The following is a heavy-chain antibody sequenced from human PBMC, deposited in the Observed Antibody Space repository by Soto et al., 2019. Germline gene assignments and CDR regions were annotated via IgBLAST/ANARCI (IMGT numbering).Heavy chain of an antibody. CDR2: ISGGGSTT. D-gene: IGHD6-13*01. Sequence: EVQLLESGGGLVQPEGSLRLSWEASGFTFSSYAMSWVRQAPGKGLEWVSGISGGGSTTYYADSVKGRFTISRDNSKNTLYLQLNSLTAEDTAVYYCARDQAAGGTISRYFQDWGQGTMVTVSS. V-gene: IGHV3-23*01. CDR3: ARDQAAGGTISRYFQD. CDR1: GFTFSSYA. J-gene: IGHJ1*01.